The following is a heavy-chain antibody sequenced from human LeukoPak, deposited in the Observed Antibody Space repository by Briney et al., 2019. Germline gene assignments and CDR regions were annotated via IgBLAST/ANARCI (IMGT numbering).Heavy chain of an antibody. V-gene: IGHV4-59*12. J-gene: IGHJ4*02. Sequence: SETLSLTCTVSGGSISSYYWSWIRQPPGKGLEWIGYVYYSGSTNYNPSLKSRVTVSVDTSKNQFSLKLSSVTAADTAVYYCARALVLDYWGQGTLVTVSS. D-gene: IGHD6-13*01. CDR1: GGSISSYY. CDR3: ARALVLDY. CDR2: VYYSGST.